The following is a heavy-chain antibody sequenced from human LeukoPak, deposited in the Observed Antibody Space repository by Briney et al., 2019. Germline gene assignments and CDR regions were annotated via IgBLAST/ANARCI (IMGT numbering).Heavy chain of an antibody. D-gene: IGHD6-13*01. V-gene: IGHV4-38-2*01. Sequence: PSETLSLTCAVSGYSISSGYYWGWIRQPPGKGLEWIGSIYHSGSTYYNPSLKSQVTISVDTSKNQFSLKLSSVTAADTAVYYCARVVGSSSPTYFDYWGQGTLVTVSS. CDR2: IYHSGST. CDR1: GYSISSGYY. CDR3: ARVVGSSSPTYFDY. J-gene: IGHJ4*02.